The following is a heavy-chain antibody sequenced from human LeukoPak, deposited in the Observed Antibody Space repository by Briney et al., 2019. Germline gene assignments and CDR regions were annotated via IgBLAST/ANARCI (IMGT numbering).Heavy chain of an antibody. CDR1: GYIFTSYW. Sequence: GESLKISCKASGYIFTSYWIGWVRQLPEKGLERMGIIYPGDSDTRYSPSFQGQVTISADKSISTAYLQWSSLKASDTAMYYCARGISLAYYDFWSGYYPPVHFDYWGQGTLVTVSS. J-gene: IGHJ4*02. CDR2: IYPGDSDT. CDR3: ARGISLAYYDFWSGYYPPVHFDY. D-gene: IGHD3-3*01. V-gene: IGHV5-51*01.